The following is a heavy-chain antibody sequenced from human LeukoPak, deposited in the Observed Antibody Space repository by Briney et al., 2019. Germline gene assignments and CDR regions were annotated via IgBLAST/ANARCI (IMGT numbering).Heavy chain of an antibody. Sequence: GGSLRLSCAASGFTFSDYEMNWVRQAPGKGLEGGSHIITSGSIIHYADSVEGRFTISRDNCKNSLYLQMTSLRAEDTALYYCARDATTQVGYVYMDVWGNGTPVTLSS. CDR1: GFTFSDYE. J-gene: IGHJ6*03. CDR2: IITSGSII. D-gene: IGHD5-18*01. V-gene: IGHV3-48*03. CDR3: ARDATTQVGYVYMDV.